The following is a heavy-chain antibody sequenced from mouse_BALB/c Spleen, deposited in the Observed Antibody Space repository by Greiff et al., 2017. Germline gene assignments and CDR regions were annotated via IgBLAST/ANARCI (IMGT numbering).Heavy chain of an antibody. J-gene: IGHJ4*01. CDR1: GYTFTSYW. Sequence: QVHVKQPGAELVRPGASVKLSCKASGYTFTSYWINWVKQRPGQGLEWIGNIYPSDSYTNYNQKFKDKATLTVDKSSSTAYMQLSSPTSEDSAVYYCTRGTTVGAMDYWGQGTSVTVSS. CDR3: TRGTTVGAMDY. V-gene: IGHV1-69*02. D-gene: IGHD1-1*01. CDR2: IYPSDSYT.